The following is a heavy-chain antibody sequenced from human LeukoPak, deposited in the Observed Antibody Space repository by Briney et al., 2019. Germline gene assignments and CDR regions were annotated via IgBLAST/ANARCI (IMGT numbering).Heavy chain of an antibody. Sequence: NPSETLSLTCTVSGGSISSYYWSWIRQPPGKGLEWIGYIYYSGSTNYNPSLKSRVTISVDTSKNQFSLKLSSVTAADTAVYYCARTLSSSWPYFDYWGQGTLVTVSS. CDR2: IYYSGST. V-gene: IGHV4-59*01. CDR1: GGSISSYY. CDR3: ARTLSSSWPYFDY. D-gene: IGHD6-13*01. J-gene: IGHJ4*02.